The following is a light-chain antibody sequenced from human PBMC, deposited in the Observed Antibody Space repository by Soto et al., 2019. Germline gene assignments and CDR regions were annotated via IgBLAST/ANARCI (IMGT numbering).Light chain of an antibody. CDR2: GAS. Sequence: EIVLTQSPGTLSLSPGERATPSCRASQSVSNNYLAWYQQKPGQAPRLLIYGASNRATGIPDRFSGSGSGTDFTLTISRLEPEDFAVYYCQQYGSPGTFGQGTKVDIK. CDR3: QQYGSPGT. CDR1: QSVSNNY. V-gene: IGKV3-20*01. J-gene: IGKJ1*01.